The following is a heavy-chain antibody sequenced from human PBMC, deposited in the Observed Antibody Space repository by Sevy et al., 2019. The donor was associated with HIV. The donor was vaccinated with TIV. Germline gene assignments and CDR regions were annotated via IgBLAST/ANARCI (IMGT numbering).Heavy chain of an antibody. CDR3: ATSANLDTSWIDP. CDR1: GSTFSDDY. D-gene: IGHD1-1*01. V-gene: IGHV1-2*02. Sequence: ASVKVSCKTSGSTFSDDYIHWVRQAPGERLEWMGWINSAGTNYAETFQGRVTMTRDASITTAYMELNSLRSDDTATYYCATSANLDTSWIDPWGQGVVVTVSS. J-gene: IGHJ5*02. CDR2: INSAGT.